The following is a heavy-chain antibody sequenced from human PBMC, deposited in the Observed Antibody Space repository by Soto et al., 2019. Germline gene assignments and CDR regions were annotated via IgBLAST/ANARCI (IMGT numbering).Heavy chain of an antibody. Sequence: EVQLLESGGGLVQPGGSLRLSCAASGFTFSSYAMSWVRQAPGKGLEWVSAISGSGGNTYYADSVKGRFTISRDNSKNTLYLQMNSLRAEDTAVYYCAKDLTTVLRYFDWLPPPFDYWGQGTLVTVSS. V-gene: IGHV3-23*01. CDR1: GFTFSSYA. CDR2: ISGSGGNT. D-gene: IGHD3-9*01. J-gene: IGHJ4*02. CDR3: AKDLTTVLRYFDWLPPPFDY.